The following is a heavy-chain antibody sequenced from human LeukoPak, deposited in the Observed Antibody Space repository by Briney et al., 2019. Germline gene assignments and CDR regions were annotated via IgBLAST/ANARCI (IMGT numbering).Heavy chain of an antibody. CDR2: FDPEDGET. Sequence: GASVTVSCKVSGYTLTELSMHWVRQAPGKGLEWMGGFDPEDGETIYAQKFQGRVTMTEDTSTDTAYMELSSLRSEDTAVYYCATAAVEDIVVVGAFDIWGQGTMVTVSS. CDR3: ATAAVEDIVVVGAFDI. CDR1: GYTLTELS. J-gene: IGHJ3*02. D-gene: IGHD2-2*01. V-gene: IGHV1-24*01.